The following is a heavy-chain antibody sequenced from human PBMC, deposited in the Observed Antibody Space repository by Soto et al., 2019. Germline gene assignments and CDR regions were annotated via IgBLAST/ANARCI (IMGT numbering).Heavy chain of an antibody. V-gene: IGHV1-69*06. D-gene: IGHD3-16*01. CDR2: VIPSFGTA. Sequence: QEQLVQSGAEVKKPGSSVKVSCKAAGGTFSDFAITWVRQAPGQGLEWMGGVIPSFGTANYAQKFQGRVTFTADKSTRTASTELSSLRSEDTAVYYCAREQGSPMIYWYFDLWGRGTLVTVSS. CDR1: GGTFSDFA. J-gene: IGHJ2*01. CDR3: AREQGSPMIYWYFDL.